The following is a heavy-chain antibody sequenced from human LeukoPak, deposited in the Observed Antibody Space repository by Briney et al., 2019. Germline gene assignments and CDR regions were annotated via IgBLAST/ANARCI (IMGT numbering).Heavy chain of an antibody. J-gene: IGHJ4*02. CDR3: ANTVVRGVIITPYYFDY. V-gene: IGHV3-23*01. Sequence: GGSLRLSCAASGFTFRSYAMSWVRQAPGKGLEWVSAISGSGGSTYYADSVKGRFTISRDNSKNTLYLQMNSLRAEDTAVYYCANTVVRGVIITPYYFDYWGQGTLVTVSS. CDR2: ISGSGGST. D-gene: IGHD3-10*01. CDR1: GFTFRSYA.